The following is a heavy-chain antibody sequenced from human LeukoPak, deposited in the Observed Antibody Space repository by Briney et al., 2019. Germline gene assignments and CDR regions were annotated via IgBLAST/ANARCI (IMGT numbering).Heavy chain of an antibody. D-gene: IGHD3-3*01. CDR2: INHSGST. CDR1: GGSFSGYY. J-gene: IGHJ6*02. V-gene: IGHV4-34*01. CDR3: ARLRRSYYFWSGYFPHHRYYYGMDV. Sequence: SETLSLTCAVYGGSFSGYYWSWIRQPPGKGLEWIGEINHSGSTNYNPSLKSRVTISVDTSKNQFSLKLSSVTAADTAVYYCARLRRSYYFWSGYFPHHRYYYGMDVWGQGTTVTVSS.